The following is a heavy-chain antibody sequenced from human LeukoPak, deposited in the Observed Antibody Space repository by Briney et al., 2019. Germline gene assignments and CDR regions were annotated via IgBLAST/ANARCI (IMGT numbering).Heavy chain of an antibody. CDR1: GFTFSSFG. Sequence: PGGSLRLSCAASGFTFSSFGMHWVRQAPGQGLEWVAFILYDGTNKYYADSAKGRFTISRDNSKNTLSLQMNSLRAEDTAVYYCGKEGLQAVDYWGQGTLVTVSS. CDR2: ILYDGTNK. CDR3: GKEGLQAVDY. J-gene: IGHJ4*02. V-gene: IGHV3-30*02.